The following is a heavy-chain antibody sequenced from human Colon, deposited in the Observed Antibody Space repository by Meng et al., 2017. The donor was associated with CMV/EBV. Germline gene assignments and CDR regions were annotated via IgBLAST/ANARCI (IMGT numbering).Heavy chain of an antibody. D-gene: IGHD1-7*01. CDR1: GFTFDDYA. CDR2: ITWNSGRT. V-gene: IGHV3-9*01. J-gene: IGHJ6*02. CDR3: AKDISPVGGSTGYHGMDV. Sequence: GGSLRLSCAASGFTFDDYAMHWVRQVPGKGLEWVSSITWNSGRTGYVDSVEGRFTIYRDNAKNSLYLQMNGLRDEDNGLYYCAKDISPVGGSTGYHGMDVWGQGTTVTVSS.